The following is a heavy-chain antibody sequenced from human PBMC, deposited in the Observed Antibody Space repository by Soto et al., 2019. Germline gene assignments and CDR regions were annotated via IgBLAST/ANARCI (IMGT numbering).Heavy chain of an antibody. CDR2: ISRDSRSI. CDR1: GFRFDDYG. J-gene: IGHJ4*02. CDR3: VKDALTTVAYYFDY. Sequence: GGSLRLSCEVSGFRFDDYGMHWVRQAPGKGLEWIAGISRDSRSISYGASMKGRFTISRDNAKNSLYLQLNSLRADDTAFYYCVKDALTTVAYYFDYWGQGALVTVSS. V-gene: IGHV3-9*01. D-gene: IGHD4-17*01.